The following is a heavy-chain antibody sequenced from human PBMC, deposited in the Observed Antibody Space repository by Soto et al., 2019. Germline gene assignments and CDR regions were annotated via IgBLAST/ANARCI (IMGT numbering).Heavy chain of an antibody. CDR3: AKDSPPSIVVVTAEFDY. V-gene: IGHV3-23*01. J-gene: IGHJ4*02. D-gene: IGHD2-21*02. Sequence: GGSLRLSCAASGFTFSSYAMSWVRQAPGKXLEWVSAISGSGGSTYYADSVKGRFTISRDNSKNTLYLQMNSLRAEDTAVYYCAKDSPPSIVVVTAEFDYWGQGPLVTVSS. CDR1: GFTFSSYA. CDR2: ISGSGGST.